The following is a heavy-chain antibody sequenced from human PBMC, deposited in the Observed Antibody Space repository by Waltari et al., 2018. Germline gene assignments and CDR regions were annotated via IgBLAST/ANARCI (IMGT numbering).Heavy chain of an antibody. V-gene: IGHV4-59*08. CDR2: ISYTGST. D-gene: IGHD5-12*01. Sequence: QVQLQESGPGLVKPSETLSLTCTVSGDSISSYYWSWIRQPPGKGLEWIGYISYTGSTNYNPSLKSRVTFSVATSKNQFSLKLSSATAADTAVYYCARALVTTRIYFDYWGLGTLVTVSS. CDR1: GDSISSYY. J-gene: IGHJ4*02. CDR3: ARALVTTRIYFDY.